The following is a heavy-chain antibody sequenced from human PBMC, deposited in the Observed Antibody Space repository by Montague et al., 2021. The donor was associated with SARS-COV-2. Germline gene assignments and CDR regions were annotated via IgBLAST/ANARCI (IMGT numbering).Heavy chain of an antibody. J-gene: IGHJ4*02. V-gene: IGHV3-23*01. CDR2: ISGSGGST. Sequence: SLRLSCAASGFTFSSYAMSWVRQAPGKGLEWVSAISGSGGSTYYADSVKGRFTISRDNSKNTLYLQMNSLRAEDTAVYYCAKPDQGGRVRHYFDYWGQGTLVTVSS. CDR3: AKPDQGGRVRHYFDY. CDR1: GFTFSSYA. D-gene: IGHD2-15*01.